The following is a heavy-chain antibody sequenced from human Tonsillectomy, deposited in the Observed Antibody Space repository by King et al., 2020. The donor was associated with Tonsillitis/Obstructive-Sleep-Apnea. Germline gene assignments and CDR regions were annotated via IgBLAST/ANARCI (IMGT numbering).Heavy chain of an antibody. V-gene: IGHV3-30*04. D-gene: IGHD1-14*01. J-gene: IGHJ6*01. Sequence: QLVQSGGGVVQPGRSLRLSCAASGFTFSSYVMHWVRQAPGKGLEWVAIMSYDGSNKYYADSVKGRFTISRDNSKNTLFLQMNSLRAEDTAVYYCARSPDHSHYYYNMDGWGQGTTGTVSS. CDR3: ARSPDHSHYYYNMDG. CDR1: GFTFSSYV. CDR2: MSYDGSNK.